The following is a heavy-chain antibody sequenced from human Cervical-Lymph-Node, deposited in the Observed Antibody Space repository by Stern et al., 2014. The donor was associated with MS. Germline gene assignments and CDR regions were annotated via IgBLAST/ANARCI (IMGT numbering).Heavy chain of an antibody. D-gene: IGHD5-18*01. Sequence: QVQLVQSGAEVKKPGASVKVSCKASGYTFITFYMHWVRQAPGQGLEWMGIINPNDGSTSYAQTLQGRVTMTRDTSTNTIYMDLGSLRSEDTAVYYCAREHTAMAFGFWGQGTLVTVSS. CDR1: GYTFITFY. J-gene: IGHJ4*02. V-gene: IGHV1-46*04. CDR3: AREHTAMAFGF. CDR2: INPNDGST.